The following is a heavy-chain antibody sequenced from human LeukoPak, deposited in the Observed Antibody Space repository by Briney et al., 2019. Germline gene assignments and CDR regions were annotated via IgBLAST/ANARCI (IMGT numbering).Heavy chain of an antibody. Sequence: SVKVSCKASGGTFSSYAISWGRQAPGQGHEWMGGVIPIFGTANYAQKFQGRVTITADESTSTAYMELSSLRSEDTAVYYCARVEGYCSSTSCHPGDYWGQGTLVTVSS. CDR3: ARVEGYCSSTSCHPGDY. V-gene: IGHV1-69*13. D-gene: IGHD2-2*01. CDR2: VIPIFGTA. CDR1: GGTFSSYA. J-gene: IGHJ4*02.